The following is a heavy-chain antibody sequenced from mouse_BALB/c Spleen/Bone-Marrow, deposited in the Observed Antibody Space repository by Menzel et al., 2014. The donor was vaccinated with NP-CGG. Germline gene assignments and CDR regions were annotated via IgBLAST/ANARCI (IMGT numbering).Heavy chain of an antibody. D-gene: IGHD4-1*01. V-gene: IGHV4-1*02. CDR2: INPDSSTI. J-gene: IGHJ3*01. CDR1: GFDFSRYW. Sequence: EVQLQQSGGGLVQPGGSLKLSYAASGFDFSRYWMSWVRQAPGKGLEWIGEINPDSSTINYTPSLKDKFIISRDTAKNTLYLQMSKVRSEDTALYYCASNWDVGFAYWGQGTLVTVSA. CDR3: ASNWDVGFAY.